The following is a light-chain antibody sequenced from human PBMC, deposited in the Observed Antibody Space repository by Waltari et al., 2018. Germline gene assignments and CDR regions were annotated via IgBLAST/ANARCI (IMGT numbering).Light chain of an antibody. CDR1: QSVSSN. Sequence: EIVMTQSPATLSVSPGERATLSCRASQSVSSNLAWYKQKPGQAPRLLIDGASTRATGIPARFSGSGSGTEFTLTISSLKSEDFAVYYCQQYNNWPPTFGQGTKVEIK. J-gene: IGKJ1*01. V-gene: IGKV3-15*01. CDR2: GAS. CDR3: QQYNNWPPT.